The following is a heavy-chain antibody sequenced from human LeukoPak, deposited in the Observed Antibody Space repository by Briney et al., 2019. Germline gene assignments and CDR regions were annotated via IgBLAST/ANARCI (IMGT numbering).Heavy chain of an antibody. V-gene: IGHV4-59*08. Sequence: PSETLSLTCTVSDGSISGYYWSWIRQPPGKALEWIGYIHYSGSTNYNPSLKSRVTISVDTSKNHFSLKLSSVTAADTAVYYCARLISGVGYFDYWGQGTLXTVSS. CDR2: IHYSGST. D-gene: IGHD3-10*01. J-gene: IGHJ4*02. CDR1: DGSISGYY. CDR3: ARLISGVGYFDY.